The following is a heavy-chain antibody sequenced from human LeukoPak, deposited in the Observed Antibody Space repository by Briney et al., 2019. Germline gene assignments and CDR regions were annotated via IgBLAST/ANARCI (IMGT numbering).Heavy chain of an antibody. D-gene: IGHD1-14*01. CDR1: GGSFSGYY. CDR2: INHSGSA. CDR3: ARFKNRNYYYYMDV. V-gene: IGHV4-34*01. Sequence: SSETLSLTCAVYGGSFSGYYWSWIRQPPGKDLEWLGEINHSGSANYHPSLKSRATISIDTSKNQVSLSLSSVTAADTAVYYCARFKNRNYYYYMDVWGKGTTVTVSS. J-gene: IGHJ6*03.